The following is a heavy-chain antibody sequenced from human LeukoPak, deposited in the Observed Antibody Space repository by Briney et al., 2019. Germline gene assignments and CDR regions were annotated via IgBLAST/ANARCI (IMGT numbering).Heavy chain of an antibody. CDR2: IYYSGST. Sequence: IPSETLSLTCTVAGLSISSSSYDWGWLRQPPGKGLEWIGSIYYSGSTYYNSSLKSRVTISVDRSKNQFSLKLSSVTAADTAVYYCARLAMGVPDYWGQGTLVTVSS. CDR1: GLSISSSSYD. CDR3: ARLAMGVPDY. V-gene: IGHV4-39*01. D-gene: IGHD3-16*01. J-gene: IGHJ4*02.